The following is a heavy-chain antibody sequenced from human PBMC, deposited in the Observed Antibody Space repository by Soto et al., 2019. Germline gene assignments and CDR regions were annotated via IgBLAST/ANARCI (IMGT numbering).Heavy chain of an antibody. V-gene: IGHV3-33*01. D-gene: IGHD4-17*01. Sequence: GGSLRLSCAASGFTFSSYGMHWVRQAPGKGLEWVAVIWYDGSNKYYADSVKGRFTISRDNSKNTLYLQMNSLRAEDTAVYYCARGPYGDSPFDYWGQGTLVTVSS. J-gene: IGHJ4*02. CDR2: IWYDGSNK. CDR3: ARGPYGDSPFDY. CDR1: GFTFSSYG.